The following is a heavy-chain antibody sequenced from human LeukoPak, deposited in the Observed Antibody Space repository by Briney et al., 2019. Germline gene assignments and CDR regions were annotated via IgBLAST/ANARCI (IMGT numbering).Heavy chain of an antibody. D-gene: IGHD2-2*01. Sequence: SETLSLTCTVSGGSISSSSYYWGWIRQPPGKGLEWIGSIYYSGSTYYNPSLKSRVTISVDTSKNQFSLKLSSVTAADTAVYYCAITRPTPPAIGFDPWGQGTLVTVSS. J-gene: IGHJ5*02. CDR2: IYYSGST. V-gene: IGHV4-39*01. CDR1: GGSISSSSYY. CDR3: AITRPTPPAIGFDP.